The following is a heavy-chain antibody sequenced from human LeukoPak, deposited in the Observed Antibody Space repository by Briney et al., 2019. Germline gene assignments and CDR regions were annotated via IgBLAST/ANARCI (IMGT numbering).Heavy chain of an antibody. CDR2: ISYDGSNK. Sequence: GGSLRLSCAASGFTFSSYAMHWVRQAPGKGLEWVAVISYDGSNKYYADSVKGRFTISRDNSKNTLYLQMNSLRAEDTAVYYCARDLGSSSWYFSPTDYYYGMDVWGQGTTVTVSS. V-gene: IGHV3-30-3*01. CDR1: GFTFSSYA. D-gene: IGHD6-13*01. CDR3: ARDLGSSSWYFSPTDYYYGMDV. J-gene: IGHJ6*02.